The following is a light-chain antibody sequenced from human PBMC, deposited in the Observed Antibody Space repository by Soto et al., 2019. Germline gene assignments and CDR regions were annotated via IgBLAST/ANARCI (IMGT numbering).Light chain of an antibody. CDR2: AAS. V-gene: IGKV1-12*01. J-gene: IGKJ4*01. Sequence: DIRMTQSPSSVSASVGDRVTITCRASQGISSGLAWYQQKPGKAPNLLIYAASSVQSGVPSRFSGSGSGTDFTLIISSLQPEDFATYYCQQSNSFPLTFGGGTKVEI. CDR3: QQSNSFPLT. CDR1: QGISSG.